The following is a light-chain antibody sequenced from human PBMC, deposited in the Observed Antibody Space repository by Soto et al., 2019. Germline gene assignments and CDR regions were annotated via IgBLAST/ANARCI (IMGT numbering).Light chain of an antibody. J-gene: IGKJ2*01. Sequence: EIVLTQSPGTLSLSPGERATLSCRASQSVSSSYLAWYQQKPGQAPRLLIYVASSRATGIPDRFSGSGSGTDFTLTISRLEPEDFAVYYCQQYGSFPYTFGQGTKLEIK. V-gene: IGKV3-20*01. CDR2: VAS. CDR3: QQYGSFPYT. CDR1: QSVSSSY.